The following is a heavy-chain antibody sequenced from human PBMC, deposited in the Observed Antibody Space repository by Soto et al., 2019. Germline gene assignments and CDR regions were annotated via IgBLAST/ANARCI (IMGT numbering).Heavy chain of an antibody. Sequence: ETLSLTCTVSGGSISSYYWSWIRQPPGKGLEWIGYIYYSGSTNYNPSLKSRVTISVDTSKNQFSLKLSSVTAADTAVYYCAREGRHGMDVWGQGTTVTVSS. CDR2: IYYSGST. CDR3: AREGRHGMDV. J-gene: IGHJ6*02. V-gene: IGHV4-59*01. CDR1: GGSISSYY.